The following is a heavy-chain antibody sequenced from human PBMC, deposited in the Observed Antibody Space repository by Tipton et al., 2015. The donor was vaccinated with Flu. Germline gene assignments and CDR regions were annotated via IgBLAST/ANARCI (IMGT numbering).Heavy chain of an antibody. D-gene: IGHD1-26*01. V-gene: IGHV3-7*01. CDR3: ASLRGSGCYSRYAFDI. CDR1: GFTFSTYW. CDR2: INQDGSEK. J-gene: IGHJ3*02. Sequence: GSLRLSCAASGFTFSTYWMSWVRQAPGKGLEWVANINQDGSEKYSVDSVKGRFTISRDNAKNSLYVQMNSLRAEDTAVYYCASLRGSGCYSRYAFDIWGQGTMVTVSS.